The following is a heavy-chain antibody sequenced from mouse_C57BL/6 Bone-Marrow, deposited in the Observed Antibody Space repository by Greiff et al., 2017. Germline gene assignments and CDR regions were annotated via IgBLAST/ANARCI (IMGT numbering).Heavy chain of an antibody. D-gene: IGHD2-3*01. J-gene: IGHJ2*01. V-gene: IGHV1-26*01. CDR1: GYTFTDYY. CDR3: ARDGYLFDY. CDR2: INPNNGGT. Sequence: VQLQQSGPELVKPGASVKISCKASGYTFTDYYMNWVKQSHGKSLEWIGDINPNNGGTSYNQKFKGKATLTVDKSSSTAYMELRSLTSEDSAVYDCARDGYLFDYWGQGTTLTVSS.